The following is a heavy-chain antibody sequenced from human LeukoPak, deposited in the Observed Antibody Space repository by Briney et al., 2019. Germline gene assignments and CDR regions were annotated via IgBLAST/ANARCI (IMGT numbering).Heavy chain of an antibody. CDR3: ARDKAWSCGGDCYSFNY. V-gene: IGHV3-30*03. J-gene: IGHJ4*02. Sequence: GGSLRLSCAASGFTFSSYGMHWVRQAPGKGLEWVAVISYDGSNKYYADSVKGRFTISRDNSKNTLYLQMNSLRAEDTAVYYCARDKAWSCGGDCYSFNYWGQGTVVTVSS. CDR2: ISYDGSNK. CDR1: GFTFSSYG. D-gene: IGHD2-21*01.